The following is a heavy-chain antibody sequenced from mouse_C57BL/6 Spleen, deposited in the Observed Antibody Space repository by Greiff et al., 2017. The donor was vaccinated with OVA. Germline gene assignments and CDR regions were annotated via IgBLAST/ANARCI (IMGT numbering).Heavy chain of an antibody. Sequence: VKLVESGPGLVAPSQSLSITCTVSGFSLTSYGVHWVRQPPGKGLEWLVVIWSDGSTTYNSALKSRLSISKDNSKSQVFLKMNSLQTDDTAMYYCARSITYDGYYVFDYWGQGTTLTVSS. CDR1: GFSLTSYG. CDR2: IWSDGST. CDR3: ARSITYDGYYVFDY. V-gene: IGHV2-6*03. J-gene: IGHJ2*01. D-gene: IGHD2-3*01.